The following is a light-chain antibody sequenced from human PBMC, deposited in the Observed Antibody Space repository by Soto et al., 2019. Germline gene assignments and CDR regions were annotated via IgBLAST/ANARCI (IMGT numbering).Light chain of an antibody. CDR1: QSVSTN. CDR3: QQYNNWPPLN. J-gene: IGKJ4*01. Sequence: EIVMTQSPATLSVSPGERATLSCRASQSVSTNLAWYQKKHGQAPRLLIYGASTRATGIPARFSGSGSGTEFTLTISRLQSEDFAVYYRQQYNNWPPLNFGGGTKVEIK. CDR2: GAS. V-gene: IGKV3-15*01.